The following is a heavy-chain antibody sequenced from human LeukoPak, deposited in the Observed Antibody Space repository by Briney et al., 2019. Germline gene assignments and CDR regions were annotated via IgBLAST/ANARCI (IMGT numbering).Heavy chain of an antibody. D-gene: IGHD3-22*01. J-gene: IGHJ6*03. CDR3: ARAPVGSYNYDSSGYRSDYYYYMDV. V-gene: IGHV1-8*01. CDR1: GYTFTNYD. Sequence: ASVKVSCRTSGYTFTNYDINWVRQAAGQGLEWMGWINTNTGKTGYPEKFQGRITMTRTNSISTAYMELNSITSDDTAVYFCARAPVGSYNYDSSGYRSDYYYYMDVWGKGTTVTISS. CDR2: INTNTGKT.